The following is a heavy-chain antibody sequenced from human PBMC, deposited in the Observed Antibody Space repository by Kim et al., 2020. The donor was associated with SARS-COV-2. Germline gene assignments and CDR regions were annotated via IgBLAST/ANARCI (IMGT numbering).Heavy chain of an antibody. J-gene: IGHJ6*02. V-gene: IGHV5-51*01. CDR3: ARGYYYYDSSGYRYYYYYGMDV. CDR2: IYPGDSDT. D-gene: IGHD3-22*01. Sequence: GESLKISCKGSGYSFTSYWIGWVRQMPGKGLEWMGIIYPGDSDTRYSPSFQGQVTISADKSISTAYLQWSSLKASDTAMYYCARGYYYYDSSGYRYYYYYGMDVWGQGTTVTVSS. CDR1: GYSFTSYW.